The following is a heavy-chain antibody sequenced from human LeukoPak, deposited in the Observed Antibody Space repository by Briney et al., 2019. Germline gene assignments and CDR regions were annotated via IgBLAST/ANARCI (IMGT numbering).Heavy chain of an antibody. D-gene: IGHD6-19*01. Sequence: GESLKISCKGSGYSFTSYWIGWVRQTPGKGLEWMGIIYPGDSDTRYSPSFQGQVTISADKSISTAYLQWSSLKASDTAMYYCARGPSGKYSSGWYLYWGQGTLVTVSS. CDR2: IYPGDSDT. CDR1: GYSFTSYW. J-gene: IGHJ4*02. CDR3: ARGPSGKYSSGWYLY. V-gene: IGHV5-51*01.